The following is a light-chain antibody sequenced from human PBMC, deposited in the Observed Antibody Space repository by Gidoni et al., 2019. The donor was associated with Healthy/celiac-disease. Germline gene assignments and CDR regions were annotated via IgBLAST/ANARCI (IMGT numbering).Light chain of an antibody. J-gene: IGKJ2*01. CDR2: GAS. V-gene: IGKV3-15*01. CDR1: QIVSSN. CDR3: QQYNNWPPYT. Sequence: EIAMTQPPATLSVSPGERPTLSCRARQIVSSNLAWYQQKPGQAPRLLICGASTRATGIPARFSGSGSGTEFTITIISLQSEDFAVYYCQQYNNWPPYTFGQGTKLEIK.